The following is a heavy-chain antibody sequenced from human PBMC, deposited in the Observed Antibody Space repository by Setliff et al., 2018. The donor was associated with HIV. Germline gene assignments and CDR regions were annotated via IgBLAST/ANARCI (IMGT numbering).Heavy chain of an antibody. J-gene: IGHJ6*02. Sequence: ASVKVSCKASGYTFTGYYVHWVRQSPGQGMEWMGWINPNNGGTNYAQKFQGRVTMTRDTSISTAYRELNRLRSDDTAVYYCARDDEMGTVTEHYYYGMGVWGQGTTFTVSS. CDR2: INPNNGGT. CDR3: ARDDEMGTVTEHYYYGMGV. D-gene: IGHD4-4*01. V-gene: IGHV1-2*02. CDR1: GYTFTGYY.